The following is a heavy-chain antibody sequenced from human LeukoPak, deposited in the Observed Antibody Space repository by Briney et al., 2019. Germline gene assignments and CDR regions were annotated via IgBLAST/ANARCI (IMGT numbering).Heavy chain of an antibody. D-gene: IGHD3-22*01. CDR2: AYYRGRT. CDR1: GVSISTSSYY. CDR3: APTYYSDSSAYLGGA. V-gene: IGHV4-39*01. Sequence: SETLSLTCTVSGVSISTSSYYWGWIRQPPGKGLEWIGSAYYRGRTYYNPSLKSRVTISVDTSKNQFSLKLSSVTAADTAVYYCAPTYYSDSSAYLGGAWGQGTLVTVSS. J-gene: IGHJ4*02.